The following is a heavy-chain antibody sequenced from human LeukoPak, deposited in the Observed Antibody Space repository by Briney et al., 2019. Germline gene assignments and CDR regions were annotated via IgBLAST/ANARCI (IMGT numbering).Heavy chain of an antibody. J-gene: IGHJ5*02. CDR1: GGSISSSNYY. CDR2: IYYSGST. Sequence: KPSETLSLTCTVSGGSISSSNYYWGWIRQPPGKGLEWIGSIYYSGSTYYNPSLKRRVIVSLDTSKNQFSLKPTSVTAADTAVYYCARDTGQYAPGTPGFTRFDPWGQGTLVTVSS. D-gene: IGHD3-10*01. CDR3: ARDTGQYAPGTPGFTRFDP. V-gene: IGHV4-39*07.